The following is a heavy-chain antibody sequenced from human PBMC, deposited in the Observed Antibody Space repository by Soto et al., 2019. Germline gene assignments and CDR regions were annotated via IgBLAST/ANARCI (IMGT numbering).Heavy chain of an antibody. CDR2: IYTSGST. Sequence: SETLSLTCTVSGGSISSYYWSWIQQPAGKGLEWIGRIYTSGSTNYNPSLKSRVTMSVDTSKNQFSLKLSSVTAADTAVYYCASPEEDGSGGMDVWGQGTTVTVSS. CDR3: ASPEEDGSGGMDV. D-gene: IGHD3-10*01. V-gene: IGHV4-4*07. J-gene: IGHJ6*02. CDR1: GGSISSYY.